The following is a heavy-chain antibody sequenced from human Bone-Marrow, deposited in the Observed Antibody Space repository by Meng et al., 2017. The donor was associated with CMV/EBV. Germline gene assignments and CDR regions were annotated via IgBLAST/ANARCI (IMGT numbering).Heavy chain of an antibody. D-gene: IGHD6-19*01. J-gene: IGHJ5*02. V-gene: IGHV1-18*01. CDR3: AREGPRIEVGGQWLVGGWFDP. CDR1: GYIFTSYG. Sequence: ASVKVSCKASGYIFTSYGISWVRQAPGQGLEWMGWISAYNGNTNYAQKPQGRVTITTDESTSTAYMELSSLRSEDTAVYYCAREGPRIEVGGQWLVGGWFDPWGQGTLVTVSS. CDR2: ISAYNGNT.